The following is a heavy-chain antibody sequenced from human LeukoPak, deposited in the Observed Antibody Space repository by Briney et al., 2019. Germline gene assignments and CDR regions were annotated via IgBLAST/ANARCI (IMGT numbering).Heavy chain of an antibody. CDR1: GFTFSSYE. CDR3: ARSYYDILTGYYTPDY. J-gene: IGHJ4*02. D-gene: IGHD3-9*01. CDR2: ISSSGSTI. Sequence: GGSLRLSCAASGFTFSSYEMNWVRQAPGKGLEWVSYISSSGSTIYYADSVKGRFTISRDNAKNSLYLQMNSLRAEDTAVYYCARSYYDILTGYYTPDYWGQGTLVTVSS. V-gene: IGHV3-48*03.